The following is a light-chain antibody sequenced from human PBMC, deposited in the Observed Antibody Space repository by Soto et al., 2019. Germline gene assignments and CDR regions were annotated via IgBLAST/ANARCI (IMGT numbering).Light chain of an antibody. J-gene: IGLJ1*01. CDR2: EVS. CDR1: SSDVGSYNL. Sequence: QSVLTQPASVSGSPGQSITISCTGTSSDVGSYNLVSWYQQHPGKAPKLMIYEVSKRPSGVSNRFSGSKSGNTASLTNSGLQAEDEADYYCCSYAGSSTPYVFGTGTKLTVL. CDR3: CSYAGSSTPYV. V-gene: IGLV2-23*02.